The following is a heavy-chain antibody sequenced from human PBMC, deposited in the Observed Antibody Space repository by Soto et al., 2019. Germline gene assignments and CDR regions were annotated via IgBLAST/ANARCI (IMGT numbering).Heavy chain of an antibody. CDR3: ARHTPAISISDH. CDR1: GGSISSSSYY. CDR2: IYYSGST. V-gene: IGHV4-39*01. D-gene: IGHD2-15*01. Sequence: QLHLQESGPGLVKASDTLSLTCTVSGGSISSSSYYWGWIRQPPGKGLEWIGSIYYSGSTYYNPSLKSRVTISVDTSKNQFSLKLSSVTAADTAVYYCARHTPAISISDHWGQGTLVTVSS. J-gene: IGHJ4*02.